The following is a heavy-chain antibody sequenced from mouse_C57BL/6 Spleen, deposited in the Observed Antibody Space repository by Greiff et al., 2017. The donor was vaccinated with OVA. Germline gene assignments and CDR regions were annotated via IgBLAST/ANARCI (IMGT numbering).Heavy chain of an antibody. CDR2: IYPGSGNT. V-gene: IGHV1-66*01. Sequence: VKLLESGPELVKPGASVKISCKASGYSFTSYYIHWVKQRPGQGLEWIGWIYPGSGNTKYNEKFKGKATLTADTSSSTAYMQLSSLTSEDSAVYYCAREGFAYWGQGTLVTVSA. CDR1: GYSFTSYY. CDR3: AREGFAY. J-gene: IGHJ3*01.